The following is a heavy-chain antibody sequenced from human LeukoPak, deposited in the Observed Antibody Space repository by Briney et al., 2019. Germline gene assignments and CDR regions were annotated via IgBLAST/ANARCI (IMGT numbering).Heavy chain of an antibody. V-gene: IGHV1-2*04. CDR2: INPNSGGT. J-gene: IGHJ5*02. CDR3: ARGGACSGGSCYGSIVSWFDP. Sequence: ASVKVSCKASGYTFTGYYMHWVRQAPGQGLEWMGWINPNSGGTNYAQKFQGWVTMTRDTSISTAYMELSRLRSDDTAVYYCARGGACSGGSCYGSIVSWFDPWGQGTLVTVSS. D-gene: IGHD2-15*01. CDR1: GYTFTGYY.